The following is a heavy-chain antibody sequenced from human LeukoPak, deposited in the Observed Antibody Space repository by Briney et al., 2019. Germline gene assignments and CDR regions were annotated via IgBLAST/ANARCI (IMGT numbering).Heavy chain of an antibody. V-gene: IGHV3-7*01. CDR1: GFSFNSDW. D-gene: IGHD3-16*01. CDR2: IKHDESEK. J-gene: IGHJ4*02. CDR3: TRRLDD. Sequence: WGFLRLSCAASGFSFNSDWMDWVRQAPGKGLEWVANIKHDESEKNYLDSVKGRFTISRDNAQNSLYLQMNGLRVEDTAVYYCTRRLDDWGQGTLVTVSS.